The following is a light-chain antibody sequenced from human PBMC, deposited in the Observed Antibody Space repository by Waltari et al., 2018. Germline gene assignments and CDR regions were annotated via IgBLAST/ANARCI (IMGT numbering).Light chain of an antibody. CDR3: QHHVSLPAT. CDR2: GAS. J-gene: IGKJ1*01. Sequence: EIVLTQSPGTLSLSPGERATLSCRASQSVSRYLAWYQQKPGQAPRLLIYGASTRATGIPDSFTGSGSVTDFSLTISRLEPEDFAVYFCQHHVSLPATFGQGTRVEIK. V-gene: IGKV3-20*01. CDR1: QSVSRY.